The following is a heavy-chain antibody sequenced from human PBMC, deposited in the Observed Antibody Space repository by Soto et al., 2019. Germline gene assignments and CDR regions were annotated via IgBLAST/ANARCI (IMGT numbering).Heavy chain of an antibody. V-gene: IGHV1-46*01. CDR2: INPSGGST. J-gene: IGHJ6*02. CDR1: GYTFTSYY. CDR3: ARDFQQLYGMDV. Sequence: QVQLVQSGAEVKKPGASVKVSCKASGYTFTSYYMHWVRQAPGQGLEWMGIINPSGGSTSYAQKFQGRVTMTRDTSTSTGYMEMSSLRSEDTAVYYCARDFQQLYGMDVWGQGTTVTVSS. D-gene: IGHD6-13*01.